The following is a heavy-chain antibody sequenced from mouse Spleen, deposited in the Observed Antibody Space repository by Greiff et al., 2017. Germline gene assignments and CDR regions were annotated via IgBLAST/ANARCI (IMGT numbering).Heavy chain of an antibody. CDR3: TRLRRTAYWYFDV. Sequence: EVKVVESGGGLVQPGGSMKLSCAASGFTFSDAWMDWVRQSPEKGLEWVAEIRNKANNHATYYAESVKGRFTISRDDSKSSVYLQMNSLRAEDTGIYYCTRLRRTAYWYFDVWGAGTTVTVSS. D-gene: IGHD2-4*01. CDR1: GFTFSDAW. J-gene: IGHJ1*01. CDR2: IRNKANNHAT. V-gene: IGHV6-6*01.